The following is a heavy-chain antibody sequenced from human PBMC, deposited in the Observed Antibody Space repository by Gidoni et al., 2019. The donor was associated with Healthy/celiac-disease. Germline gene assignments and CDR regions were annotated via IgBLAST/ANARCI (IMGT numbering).Heavy chain of an antibody. CDR3: ARDQVTMVRGVQGYYYGMDV. CDR1: GYTFTSSA. CDR2: INAGNGNT. J-gene: IGHJ6*02. Sequence: QVQLVQSGAEGKKPGASVKVSCTASGYTFTSSAMHWVRQAPGQRLEWMGWINAGNGNTKYSQKFQGRVTITRDTSASTAYMELSSLRSEDTAVYYCARDQVTMVRGVQGYYYGMDVWGQGTTVTVSS. D-gene: IGHD3-10*01. V-gene: IGHV1-3*01.